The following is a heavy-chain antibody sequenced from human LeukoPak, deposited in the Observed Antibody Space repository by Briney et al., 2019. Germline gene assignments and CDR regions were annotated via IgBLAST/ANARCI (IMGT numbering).Heavy chain of an antibody. J-gene: IGHJ4*02. V-gene: IGHV3-20*04. CDR1: GFTFDDYG. D-gene: IGHD6-13*01. CDR2: INWNGGST. Sequence: GGSLRLSCAASGFTFDDYGMSWVRQAPGKGLEWVSGINWNGGSTGYADSVKGRFTISRDNSKNTLYLQMNSLRAEDTAVYYCARDGYSSSWYSFDYWGQGTLVTVSS. CDR3: ARDGYSSSWYSFDY.